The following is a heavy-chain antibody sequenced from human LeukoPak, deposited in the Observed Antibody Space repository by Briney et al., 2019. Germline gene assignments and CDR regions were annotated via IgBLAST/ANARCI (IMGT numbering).Heavy chain of an antibody. V-gene: IGHV4-34*01. CDR3: ARPKDRNYFDSSAYHYKARYFHH. Sequence: SETLSLTCAVYGASFSGYYWSWIRQPPGKGLEWIGEINHSGSTNYNPSLKSRITISVDTSKNQFSLKLSSMTAADTAVYYCARPKDRNYFDSSAYHYKARYFHHWGQGTLVTVSS. CDR1: GASFSGYY. J-gene: IGHJ1*01. CDR2: INHSGST. D-gene: IGHD3-22*01.